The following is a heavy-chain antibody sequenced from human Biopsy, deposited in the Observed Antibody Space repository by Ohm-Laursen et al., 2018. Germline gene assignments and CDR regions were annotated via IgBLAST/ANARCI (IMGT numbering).Heavy chain of an antibody. Sequence: PLTLSLIRAVSGDSLRRYFWRGVPRPPGKGRQSIGDVYYTGCTDYNPSLQSRVTISVDTSKNHFSLRLRSVITADTAIYYCARDRGYYSDRTVPGYFDLWGHGTLVTVSS. D-gene: IGHD3-22*01. CDR1: GDSLRRYF. V-gene: IGHV4-59*01. CDR3: ARDRGYYSDRTVPGYFDL. J-gene: IGHJ2*01. CDR2: VYYTGCT.